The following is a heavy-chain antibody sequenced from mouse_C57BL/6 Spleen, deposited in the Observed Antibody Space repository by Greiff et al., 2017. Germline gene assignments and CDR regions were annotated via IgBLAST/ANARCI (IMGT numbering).Heavy chain of an antibody. CDR3: ARSGELRPFYAMDY. Sequence: VQLQQSGPELVKPGASVKISCKASGYTFTDYYMNWVKQSHGKSLEWIGDINPNNGGTSYNQKFKGKATLTVDKSSSTAYMELRSLTSEDSAVYYCARSGELRPFYAMDYWGQGTSVTVSS. J-gene: IGHJ4*01. CDR2: INPNNGGT. D-gene: IGHD1-1*01. V-gene: IGHV1-26*01. CDR1: GYTFTDYY.